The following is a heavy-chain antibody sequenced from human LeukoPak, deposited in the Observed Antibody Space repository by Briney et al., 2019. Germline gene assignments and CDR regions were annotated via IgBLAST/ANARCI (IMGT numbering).Heavy chain of an antibody. J-gene: IGHJ4*02. D-gene: IGHD5-24*01. CDR3: GKARPALDGYNRPDY. CDR2: ISGSGGST. CDR1: GFTFSSYA. V-gene: IGHV3-23*01. Sequence: GGSLRLSCAASGFTFSSYAMSWVRQAPGKGLEWVSAISGSGGSTNYADSVKGRFTISRDNSKNTLYLQMNSLRAEDTAVYYCGKARPALDGYNRPDYWGQGTLVTVSS.